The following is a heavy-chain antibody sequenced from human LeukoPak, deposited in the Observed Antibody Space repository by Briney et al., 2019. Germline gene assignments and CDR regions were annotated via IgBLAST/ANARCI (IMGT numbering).Heavy chain of an antibody. V-gene: IGHV1-69*04. CDR2: IIPVLGIA. CDR1: GGTFSSYA. D-gene: IGHD6-13*01. CDR3: ASIEPIAAAGDPFDY. Sequence: ASVTVSCKASGGTFSSYAISWVRQAPGQGLEWMGRIIPVLGIANYAQKFQGRVTITADKSTSTAYMELSSLRSEDTAVYYCASIEPIAAAGDPFDYWGQGTLVTVSS. J-gene: IGHJ4*02.